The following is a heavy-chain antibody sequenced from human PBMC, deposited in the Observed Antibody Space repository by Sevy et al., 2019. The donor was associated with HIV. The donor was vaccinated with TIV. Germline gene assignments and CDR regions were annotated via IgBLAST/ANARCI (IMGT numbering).Heavy chain of an antibody. CDR2: ISSSGSTI. CDR1: GFTFSSYE. Sequence: GSLRLSCAASGFTFSSYEMNWVRQAPGKGLEWVSYISSSGSTIYYADSVKGRFTISRDNAKNSLYLQMNSLRAEDTAVYYCAGPLPLGMDVWGQGTTVTVSS. V-gene: IGHV3-48*03. J-gene: IGHJ6*02. CDR3: AGPLPLGMDV.